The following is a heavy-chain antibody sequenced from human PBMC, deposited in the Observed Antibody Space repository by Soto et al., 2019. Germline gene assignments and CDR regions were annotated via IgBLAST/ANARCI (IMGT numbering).Heavy chain of an antibody. J-gene: IGHJ6*02. CDR2: INGDGTTT. CDR1: GFTFNNYW. Sequence: EVQLVESGGGLVQPGGSLRLSCAASGFTFNNYWIHWVRQAPGKGLMWVSRINGDGTTTNYADSVKGRFAISRDNAKNTVYLQMNSLRAEDTALYYCARGVRGHYGKDVRGQGTTVTVSS. D-gene: IGHD3-10*01. V-gene: IGHV3-74*01. CDR3: ARGVRGHYGKDV.